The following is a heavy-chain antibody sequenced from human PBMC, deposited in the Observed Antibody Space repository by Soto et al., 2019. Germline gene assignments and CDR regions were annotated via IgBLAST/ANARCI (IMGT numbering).Heavy chain of an antibody. D-gene: IGHD3-16*01. CDR2: IYTVGST. J-gene: IGHJ4*02. CDR1: GGSLNNYY. CDR3: ARSPLTHSYAQFDS. Sequence: SSETLSLTCTVSGGSLNNYYWSWIRQPAGKGLEWIGRIYTVGSTNYNPSLKSRVTMSIDTSKNQFSLRLTPVTAADTAVYYCARSPLTHSYAQFDSWGQGSLVTVSS. V-gene: IGHV4-4*07.